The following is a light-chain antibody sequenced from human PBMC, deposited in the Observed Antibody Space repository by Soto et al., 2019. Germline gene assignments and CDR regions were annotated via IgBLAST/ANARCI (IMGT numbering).Light chain of an antibody. CDR1: SSDVGGYNY. CDR2: DVN. Sequence: QSVLTQPRSVSGSPGQSVTISCTGTSSDVGGYNYVSWYQQHPGKAPKLMIYDVNKRPSGVPDRFSGSKSGNTASLTVSGLQAADEADYYSSSSAGNNNLVFGTGTKVTVL. V-gene: IGLV2-11*01. J-gene: IGLJ1*01. CDR3: SSSAGNNNLV.